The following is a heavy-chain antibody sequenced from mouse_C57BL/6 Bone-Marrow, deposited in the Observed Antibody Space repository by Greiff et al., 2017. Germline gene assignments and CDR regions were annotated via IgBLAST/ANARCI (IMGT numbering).Heavy chain of an antibody. D-gene: IGHD4-1*01. CDR1: GYTFTSYW. V-gene: IGHV1-55*01. Sequence: VQLQQPGAELVKPGASVKMSCKASGYTFTSYWITWVKQRPGQGLEWIGDIYPCSGSTNYNEKFKSKATLTVDTSSSTAYMQLSSLTSEDSAVDYCARRASGTEDFDYWGQGTTLTVAS. CDR2: IYPCSGST. J-gene: IGHJ2*01. CDR3: ARRASGTEDFDY.